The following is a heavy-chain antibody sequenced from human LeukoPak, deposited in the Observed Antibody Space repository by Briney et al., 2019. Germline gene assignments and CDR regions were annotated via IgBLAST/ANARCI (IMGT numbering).Heavy chain of an antibody. V-gene: IGHV3-74*01. D-gene: IGHD3-10*01. CDR1: GFTFSYHW. CDR2: INSDGSGT. Sequence: GGSLRLSCATSGFTFSYHWMHWVRHAPGKGLVWVSRINSDGSGTIYADSVKGRFTISRDNAKNTLYLQMISLRAEDTAVYYCSRGDYRSGSYFEYWGQGTVVTVSS. CDR3: SRGDYRSGSYFEY. J-gene: IGHJ4*02.